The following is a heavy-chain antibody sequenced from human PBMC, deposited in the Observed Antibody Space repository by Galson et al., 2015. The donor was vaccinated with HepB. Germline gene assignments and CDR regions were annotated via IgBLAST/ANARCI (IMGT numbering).Heavy chain of an antibody. CDR1: GFTFSSYW. CDR3: ARDRASGGYLGWAFDI. Sequence: SLRLSCAASGFTFSSYWMSWVRQAPGKGLEWVANIKQDGSEKYYVDSVKGRFTISRDNAKNSLYLQMNSLRAEDTAVYYCARDRASGGYLGWAFDIWGQGTMVTVSS. V-gene: IGHV3-7*03. CDR2: IKQDGSEK. D-gene: IGHD6-19*01. J-gene: IGHJ3*02.